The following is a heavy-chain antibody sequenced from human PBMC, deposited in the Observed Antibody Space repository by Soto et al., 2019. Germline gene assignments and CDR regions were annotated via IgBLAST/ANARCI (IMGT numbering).Heavy chain of an antibody. Sequence: QVQLVQSGSELKKPGASVKVSCKASGYTFTSYAMNWVRQAPGQGLEWMGWINTNTGNSTYAQGFTGRFVFSLDTSVSTAYLQICSLKAEDTAVYYCARDSHLGELEVGAFDIWGQGTMVTVSS. CDR3: ARDSHLGELEVGAFDI. V-gene: IGHV7-4-1*01. CDR1: GYTFTSYA. CDR2: INTNTGNS. D-gene: IGHD3-16*01. J-gene: IGHJ3*02.